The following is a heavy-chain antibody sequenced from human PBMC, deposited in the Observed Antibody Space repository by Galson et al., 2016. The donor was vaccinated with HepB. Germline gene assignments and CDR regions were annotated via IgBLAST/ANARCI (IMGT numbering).Heavy chain of an antibody. D-gene: IGHD6-13*01. J-gene: IGHJ4*02. Sequence: SLRLSCAASGFSFSVYPMSWVRQAPGKGLEWVSIISGSGTNTHYTDSVKGRFTISRDNSRNTLYLQMNSLRAEDTAIYYCAKTSPIAAAGLIDFWGQGTLVTVSS. V-gene: IGHV3-23*01. CDR3: AKTSPIAAAGLIDF. CDR1: GFSFSVYP. CDR2: ISGSGTNT.